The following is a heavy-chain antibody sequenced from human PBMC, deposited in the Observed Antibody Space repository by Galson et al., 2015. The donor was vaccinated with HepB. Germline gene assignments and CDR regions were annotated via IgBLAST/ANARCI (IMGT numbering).Heavy chain of an antibody. J-gene: IGHJ4*02. CDR3: ARWGRVAAAWAPTRGTWHDY. V-gene: IGHV3-30*03. Sequence: SLRLSCAASGFTFSSYGMHWVRQAPGKGLEWVAVISYDGSNKYYADSVKGRFTISRDNSKNTLYLQMNSLRAEDTAVYYCARWGRVAAAWAPTRGTWHDYWDQGTLVTVSS. CDR2: ISYDGSNK. CDR1: GFTFSSYG. D-gene: IGHD6-13*01.